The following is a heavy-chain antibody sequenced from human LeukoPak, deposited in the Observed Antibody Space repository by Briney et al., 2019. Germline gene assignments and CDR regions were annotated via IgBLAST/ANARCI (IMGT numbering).Heavy chain of an antibody. CDR3: AKDKYLPGSNDILTGYCASVTTSGGSYFDY. CDR1: GFTFSSYA. V-gene: IGHV3-23*01. J-gene: IGHJ4*02. Sequence: GGSLRLSCAASGFTFSSYAMSWVRQAPGKGLEWVSAISGSGGSTYYADSVKGRFTISRDNSKNTLYLQMNSLRAEDTAVYYCAKDKYLPGSNDILTGYCASVTTSGGSYFDYWGQGTLVTVSS. CDR2: ISGSGGST. D-gene: IGHD3-9*01.